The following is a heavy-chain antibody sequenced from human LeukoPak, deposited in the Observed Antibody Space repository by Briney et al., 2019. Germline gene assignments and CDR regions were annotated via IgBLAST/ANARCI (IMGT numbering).Heavy chain of an antibody. D-gene: IGHD5-24*01. CDR1: GGSISSYY. J-gene: IGHJ4*02. CDR2: IYYSGST. CDR3: VRGSGRDGYSTET. V-gene: IGHV4-59*08. Sequence: SETLSLTCTVSGGSISSYYWSWIRQPPGKGLEWIGYIYYSGSTNHNPSLNSRATISLDTSRNQFSLRLTSVTAADAAIYYCVRGSGRDGYSTETRGKGTLVTVSS.